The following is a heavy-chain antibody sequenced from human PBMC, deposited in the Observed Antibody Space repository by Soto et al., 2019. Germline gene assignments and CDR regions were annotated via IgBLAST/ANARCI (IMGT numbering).Heavy chain of an antibody. CDR1: GYSFTSYW. J-gene: IGHJ4*02. Sequence: PGESLKISCKGSGYSFTSYWIGWVRQMPGKGLEWMGIIYPGDFDTRYSPSFQGQVTISADKSISTAYLQWSSLKASDTAMYYCARRADSSGWYEEVYYFDYWGQGTLVTVSS. CDR2: IYPGDFDT. V-gene: IGHV5-51*01. CDR3: ARRADSSGWYEEVYYFDY. D-gene: IGHD6-19*01.